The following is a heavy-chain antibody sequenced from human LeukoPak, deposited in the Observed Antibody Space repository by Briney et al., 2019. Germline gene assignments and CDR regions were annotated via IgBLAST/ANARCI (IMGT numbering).Heavy chain of an antibody. CDR2: IDYSGST. D-gene: IGHD3-10*02. Sequence: PSETLSLTCTVSGGSISSYYWSWIRQPPGKGLEWIGYIDYSGSTNYNPSLKSRFTISVDTSKNQFSLKLSSVTAADTAVYYCARDGGLYYYDRGGWFDPWGQGTLVTVSS. CDR3: ARDGGLYYYDRGGWFDP. V-gene: IGHV4-59*01. CDR1: GGSISSYY. J-gene: IGHJ5*02.